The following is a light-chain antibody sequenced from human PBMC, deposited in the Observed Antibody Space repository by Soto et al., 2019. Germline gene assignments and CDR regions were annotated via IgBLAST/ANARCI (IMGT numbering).Light chain of an antibody. J-gene: IGKJ1*01. Sequence: EIVLTQSPGTLSLSPGERXTLSCRASQTVSSVHLAWYQQKRGQAPRLFIYGASSRAAGIPDRFSGSGSGTDFTLTISRLEPEDFAVYYSQQYNNSLWTFGQGTKVDSK. CDR1: QTVSSVH. V-gene: IGKV3-20*01. CDR2: GAS. CDR3: QQYNNSLWT.